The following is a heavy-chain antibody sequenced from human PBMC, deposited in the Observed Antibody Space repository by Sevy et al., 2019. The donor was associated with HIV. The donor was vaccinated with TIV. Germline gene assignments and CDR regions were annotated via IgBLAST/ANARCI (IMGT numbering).Heavy chain of an antibody. V-gene: IGHV3-21*01. J-gene: IGHJ5*02. CDR2: ISSRSTFT. Sequence: GGSLRLSCAASGFTISDYSMNWVRQAPGKGLEWVSSISSRSTFTYYADSLKGRFTIARDNAKNSQYLQMNSLRVEDTAVYYCARERDSRPFDPWGQGTLVTVSS. D-gene: IGHD3-22*01. CDR3: ARERDSRPFDP. CDR1: GFTISDYS.